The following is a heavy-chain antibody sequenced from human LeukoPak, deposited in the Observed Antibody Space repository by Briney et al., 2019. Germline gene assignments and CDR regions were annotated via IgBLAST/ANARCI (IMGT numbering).Heavy chain of an antibody. CDR2: IYYSGST. V-gene: IGHV4-59*01. J-gene: IGHJ4*02. CDR3: ARGRDIVATTDFDY. Sequence: SETLSLTCTVSGGSISSYYWSWIRQPPGQGLEWIGYIYYSGSTNYNPSLKSRVTISVDTSKNQFSLKLSSVTAADTAVYYCARGRDIVATTDFDYWGQGTLVTVSS. D-gene: IGHD5-12*01. CDR1: GGSISSYY.